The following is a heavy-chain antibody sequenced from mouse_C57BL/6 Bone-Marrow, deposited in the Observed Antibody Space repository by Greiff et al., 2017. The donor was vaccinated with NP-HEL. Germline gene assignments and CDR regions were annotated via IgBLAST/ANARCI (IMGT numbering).Heavy chain of an antibody. J-gene: IGHJ4*01. CDR1: GFTFSDYY. CDR3: ARQLTYAMDY. Sequence: DVQLVESGGGLVQPGASLTLSCAASGFTFSDYYMYWVRQTPEKRLEWVAYISNGGGSTYYPDTVKGRFTISRDNAKNTLYLQMSRLKSEDTAMYYCARQLTYAMDYWGQGTSVTVSS. CDR2: ISNGGGST. V-gene: IGHV5-12*01.